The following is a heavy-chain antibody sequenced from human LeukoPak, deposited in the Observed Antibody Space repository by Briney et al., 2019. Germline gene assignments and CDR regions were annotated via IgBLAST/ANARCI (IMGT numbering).Heavy chain of an antibody. J-gene: IGHJ4*02. Sequence: GRSLRLSCAGSGFIFNNYAMHWVRQPPGKGLEWVSGISWNSGSIDYADSVKGRFTISRDNAKNSLYLQMNSLRAEDTAMYYCARDQGALTADYWGQGTLVTVSS. CDR1: GFIFNNYA. V-gene: IGHV3-9*01. CDR2: ISWNSGSI. CDR3: ARDQGALTADY. D-gene: IGHD1-20*01.